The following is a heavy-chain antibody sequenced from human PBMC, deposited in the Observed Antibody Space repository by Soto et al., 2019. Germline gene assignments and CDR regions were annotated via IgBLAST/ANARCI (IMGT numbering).Heavy chain of an antibody. V-gene: IGHV3-9*01. CDR3: AKDFHPHIAPRQGGFFDY. CDR2: VNWNSGTI. Sequence: GGSLRLSCAASGFTFDDYAMHWVRQVPGKGLEWVSGVNWNSGTIAYADTVKGRSTISRDIAKNSLYLQMDSLRAEDTALYYCAKDFHPHIAPRQGGFFDYWGQGALVTVSS. D-gene: IGHD6-6*01. CDR1: GFTFDDYA. J-gene: IGHJ4*02.